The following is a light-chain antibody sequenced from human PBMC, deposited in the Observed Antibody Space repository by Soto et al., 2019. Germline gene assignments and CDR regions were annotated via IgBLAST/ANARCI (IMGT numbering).Light chain of an antibody. V-gene: IGKV1-39*01. CDR2: GAS. CDR1: QIIVTY. CDR3: QHSYSTPIT. J-gene: IGKJ5*01. Sequence: DVQVTQSPSSLSASVGDRVTITCRASQIIVTYLSWYQHKPGKAPPLLIYGASTLQSRVPSRFSGSGSGTDFSLTIHSLQPEDSATYYCQHSYSTPITFGRGTRLEIK.